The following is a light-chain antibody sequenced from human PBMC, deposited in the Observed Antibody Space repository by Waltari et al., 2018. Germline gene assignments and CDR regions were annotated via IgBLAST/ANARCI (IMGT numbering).Light chain of an antibody. V-gene: IGLV1-40*01. J-gene: IGLJ2*01. CDR1: SSNIGPGYA. Sequence: QSVLTQPPSVSGAPGQRVTISCPGSSSNIGPGYAVHWYQQLPGTAPKLLIYGNSNRPSGVPDRFSGSKSGTSASLAITGLQAEDEADYYCQSYDSSLSGSRVFGGGTKLTVL. CDR3: QSYDSSLSGSRV. CDR2: GNS.